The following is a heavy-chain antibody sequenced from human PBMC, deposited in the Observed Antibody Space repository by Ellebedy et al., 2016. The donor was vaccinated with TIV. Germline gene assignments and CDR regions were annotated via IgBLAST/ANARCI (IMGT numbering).Heavy chain of an antibody. CDR2: ISYDGSNK. CDR3: ASRGFWGKYSSSWYDFDY. V-gene: IGHV3-30*01. CDR1: GFTFSSYA. D-gene: IGHD6-13*01. Sequence: GESLKISCAASGFTFSSYAMHWVRQAPGKGLEWVAVISYDGSNKYYADSVKGRFTISRDNSKNTLYLQMNSLRAEDTAVYYCASRGFWGKYSSSWYDFDYWGQGTLVTVSS. J-gene: IGHJ4*02.